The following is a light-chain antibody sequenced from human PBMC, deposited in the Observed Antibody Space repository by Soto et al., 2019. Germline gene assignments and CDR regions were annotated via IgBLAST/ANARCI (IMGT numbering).Light chain of an antibody. J-gene: IGLJ1*01. V-gene: IGLV2-23*02. CDR1: SSDVGTYTL. CDR3: SSYAGAITFYV. Sequence: QSVLTQPASVSLSPGHSITISCSGTSSDVGTYTLVSWYQQHPGKAPKLVIYEVNKRPAGVSKRFSGSKSGDTASLTISGLQAEDEADYYCSSYAGAITFYVFGTGTKVTVL. CDR2: EVN.